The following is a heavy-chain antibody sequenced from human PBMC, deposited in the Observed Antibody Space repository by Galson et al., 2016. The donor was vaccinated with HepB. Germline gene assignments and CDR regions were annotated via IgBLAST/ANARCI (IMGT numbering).Heavy chain of an antibody. CDR3: ARDQGIRGYSYGFQPDFDF. V-gene: IGHV3-21*01. D-gene: IGHD5-18*01. CDR2: ISSTSEFL. CDR1: GLTFSSYT. J-gene: IGHJ4*02. Sequence: SLRLSCAASGLTFSSYTLRWVRQAPGKGPEWVSLISSTSEFLFYADSVTGRFTISRDNSKNTLYLQMNSLRGEDTAVYYCARDQGIRGYSYGFQPDFDFWGQGTLVTVSS.